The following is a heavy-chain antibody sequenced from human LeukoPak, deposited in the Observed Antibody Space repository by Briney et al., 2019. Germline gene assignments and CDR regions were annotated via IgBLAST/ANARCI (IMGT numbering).Heavy chain of an antibody. CDR1: VGTFSIYA. Sequence: SVKVSCKASVGTFSIYAISWVRQAPGQGLEWMGGIIPIFGTANYAQKFQGRVTITTDESTSTAYMELSSLRSEDTAVYYCARDVTSIVVVTANYGDQIGDAFDIWGQGTMVTVSS. J-gene: IGHJ3*02. CDR3: ARDVTSIVVVTANYGDQIGDAFDI. V-gene: IGHV1-69*05. CDR2: IIPIFGTA. D-gene: IGHD2-21*02.